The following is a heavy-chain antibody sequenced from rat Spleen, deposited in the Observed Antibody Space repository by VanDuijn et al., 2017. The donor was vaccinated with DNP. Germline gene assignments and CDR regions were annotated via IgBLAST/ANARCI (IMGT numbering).Heavy chain of an antibody. CDR1: GFSLTNYN. CDR2: IWKNGAT. Sequence: QVQLKESGPGLVQPSQTLSLTCTVAGFSLTNYNVHLVRQPPGKGLEWMGVIWKNGATRYNSALKSRLSFSKATSKRQVFLKLNSLQTEDTATYYCARDLIIRDTTSAMDAWGQGTSVTVSS. V-gene: IGHV2-41*01. CDR3: ARDLIIRDTTSAMDA. D-gene: IGHD4-3*01. J-gene: IGHJ4*01.